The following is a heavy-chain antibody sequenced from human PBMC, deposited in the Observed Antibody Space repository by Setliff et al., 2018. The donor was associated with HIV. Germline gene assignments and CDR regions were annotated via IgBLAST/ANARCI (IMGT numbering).Heavy chain of an antibody. CDR3: ARSPQVTIFGIKIKPPGGPDL. V-gene: IGHV3-30*04. CDR1: GFTFSSSA. J-gene: IGHJ6*02. CDR2: ISYDGSNK. Sequence: LRPSCAASGFTFSSSAMHWVRQAPGKGLEWVAVISYDGSNKYYADSVKGRFTISRDNSKNTLYLQMNSLRAEDTGVYYCARSPQVTIFGIKIKPPGGPDLWGQGTTVTVSS. D-gene: IGHD3-3*01.